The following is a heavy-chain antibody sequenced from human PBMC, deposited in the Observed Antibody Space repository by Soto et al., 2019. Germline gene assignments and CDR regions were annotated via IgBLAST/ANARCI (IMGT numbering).Heavy chain of an antibody. CDR3: ARQIYDSDTGPNFQYYFDS. CDR1: GYSFAGYW. J-gene: IGHJ4*02. Sequence: XASLKISCKGCGYSFAGYWITWVRQKPGKGLEWMGRIDPSDSQTYYSPSFRGHVTISATKSITTVFLQWSSLRASDTAMYYCARQIYDSDTGPNFQYYFDSWGQGTPVTVPQ. V-gene: IGHV5-10-1*01. CDR2: IDPSDSQT. D-gene: IGHD3-22*01.